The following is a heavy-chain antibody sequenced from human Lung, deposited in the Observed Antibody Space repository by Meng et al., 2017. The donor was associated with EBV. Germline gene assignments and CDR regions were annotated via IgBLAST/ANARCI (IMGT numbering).Heavy chain of an antibody. CDR2: IYDSGST. CDR3: ARGGMTTVTTYYFDY. Sequence: QVQRPGSGPGLVKPSQTLSLPCTVSGGSIRFGDYYWSWTRQPPGKGLEWIGYIYDSGSTSYNPSLMSRVTISVDTSRNQFSLKLSSVTAADTAVYYCARGGMTTVTTYYFDYWGQGTLVTVSS. CDR1: GGSIRFGDYY. J-gene: IGHJ4*02. D-gene: IGHD4-17*01. V-gene: IGHV4-30-4*08.